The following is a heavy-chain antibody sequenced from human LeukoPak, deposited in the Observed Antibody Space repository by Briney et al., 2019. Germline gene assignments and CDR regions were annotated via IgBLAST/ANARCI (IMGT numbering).Heavy chain of an antibody. Sequence: SETLSLTCTVSGGSISTHYYSWIRQPAGKGLEWIGLIYSSGSTNYNPSLKSRPTMSIDTSKNQFSLKLNSVTVADTAVYYCARWYYSGWAFDYWGQGTLVTVSS. J-gene: IGHJ4*02. CDR3: ARWYYSGWAFDY. CDR2: IYSSGST. V-gene: IGHV4-4*07. D-gene: IGHD6-19*01. CDR1: GGSISTHY.